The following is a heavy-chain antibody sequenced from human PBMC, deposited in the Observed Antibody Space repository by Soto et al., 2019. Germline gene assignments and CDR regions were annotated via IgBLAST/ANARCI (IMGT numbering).Heavy chain of an antibody. CDR3: ARHSSGSRHPGFDY. D-gene: IGHD1-26*01. V-gene: IGHV4-30-4*01. CDR2: IYYSGST. Sequence: SETLSLTCTVSGGSISSGDNYWSWIRQPPGKGLEWIGYIYYSGSTYYNPSLKSRVIISVDTSKNQFSLKLSSVTAADTAVYYCARHSSGSRHPGFDYWGQGTLVTVSS. CDR1: GGSISSGDNY. J-gene: IGHJ4*02.